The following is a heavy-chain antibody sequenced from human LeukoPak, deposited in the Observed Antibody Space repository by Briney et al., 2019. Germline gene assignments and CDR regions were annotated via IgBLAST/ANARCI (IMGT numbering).Heavy chain of an antibody. V-gene: IGHV1-69*02. Sequence: SVKVSCKASGGTFSSYTISWVRQAPGQGLEWMGRIIAILGIANYAQKFQGRVTITADKSTSTAYMELSSLRSEDTAVYYCARGIVVVPAAIDAFDIWGQGTMVTVSS. D-gene: IGHD2-2*01. CDR1: GGTFSSYT. J-gene: IGHJ3*02. CDR3: ARGIVVVPAAIDAFDI. CDR2: IIAILGIA.